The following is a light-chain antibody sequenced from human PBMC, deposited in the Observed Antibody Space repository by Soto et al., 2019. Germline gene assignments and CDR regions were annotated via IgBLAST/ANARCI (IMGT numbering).Light chain of an antibody. CDR2: AAS. V-gene: IGKV1-39*01. J-gene: IGKJ2*01. CDR3: QQSYSIPYS. CDR1: QSISSY. Sequence: DIQMTQPPSSLSASVGDRVTITCRASQSISSYLNWYQQKPRKAPKLLIYAASSLQSGVPSRFSGSGSGTDFTLTISSLPPEDFATYYCQQSYSIPYSFGQGTKLEIK.